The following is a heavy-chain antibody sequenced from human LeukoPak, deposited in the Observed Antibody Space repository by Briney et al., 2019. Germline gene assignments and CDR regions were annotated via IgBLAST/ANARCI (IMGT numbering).Heavy chain of an antibody. V-gene: IGHV1-2*02. CDR1: GYTFTGYY. Sequence: ASVKVSCKASGYTFTGYYMHWVRQAPGQGLEWMGWINPNSGGTNYAQKFQARVTMTRDTSSSTAYMELSRLRSDDMAVYYCARFTVGPTGTDYWGQGTLVTVSS. CDR3: ARFTVGPTGTDY. J-gene: IGHJ4*02. CDR2: INPNSGGT. D-gene: IGHD1-26*01.